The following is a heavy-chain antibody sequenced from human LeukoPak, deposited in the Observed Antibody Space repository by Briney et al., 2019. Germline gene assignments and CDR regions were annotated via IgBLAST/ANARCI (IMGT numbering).Heavy chain of an antibody. CDR3: AGNPAGPGRGTYSDY. V-gene: IGHV3-21*01. CDR2: ISSSSTYI. CDR1: GFTFSSYT. D-gene: IGHD2-15*01. Sequence: GGSLRLSCAASGFTFSSYTMNWVRQAPGKGLEWVSSISSSSTYIYYADSVKGRFTISRDNAKNSLYMLMNSLRAEDTAVYYCAGNPAGPGRGTYSDYWGQGTLVTVSS. J-gene: IGHJ4*02.